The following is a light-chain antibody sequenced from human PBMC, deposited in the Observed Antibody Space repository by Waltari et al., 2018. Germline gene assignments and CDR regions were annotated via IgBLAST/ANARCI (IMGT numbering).Light chain of an antibody. CDR2: GNN. Sequence: QSVLPQAPSVSGAPGQTVPISCTGRTSTTGAAYDVPGYQQLPRTAPKLLIYGNNNRPSGVPDRFSGSKSGTSASLAITGLRAEDEADYYCQSYDSSLSGVVFGGGTKLTVL. CDR3: QSYDSSLSGVV. J-gene: IGLJ2*01. V-gene: IGLV1-40*01. CDR1: TSTTGAAYD.